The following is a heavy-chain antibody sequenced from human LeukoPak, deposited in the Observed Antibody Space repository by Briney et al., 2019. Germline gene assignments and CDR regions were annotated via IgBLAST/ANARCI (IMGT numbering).Heavy chain of an antibody. J-gene: IGHJ6*02. V-gene: IGHV3-7*01. D-gene: IGHD3-10*01. CDR1: GFTFSSYW. Sequence: GGSLRLSCAASGFTFSSYWMSWVRQAPGKGLEWVANIKQDGSEKYYVDSVKGRFTISRDNAKNSLYLQMNSLRAEDTAVYYCAREQYYYGSGSTSVYYGMDVWGQGTTVTVSS. CDR3: AREQYYYGSGSTSVYYGMDV. CDR2: IKQDGSEK.